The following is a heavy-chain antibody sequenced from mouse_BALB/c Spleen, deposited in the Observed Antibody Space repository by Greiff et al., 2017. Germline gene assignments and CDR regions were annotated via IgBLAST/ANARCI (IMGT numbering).Heavy chain of an antibody. Sequence: DVMLVESGGDLVKPGGSLKLSCAASGFTFSSYGMSWVRQTPDKRLEWVATISSGGSYTYYPDSVKGRFTISRDNAKNTLYLQMSSLKSEDTAMYYCARHPDGSLYYAMDYWGQGTSVTVSS. CDR1: GFTFSSYG. D-gene: IGHD2-3*01. CDR3: ARHPDGSLYYAMDY. CDR2: ISSGGSYT. J-gene: IGHJ4*01. V-gene: IGHV5-6*02.